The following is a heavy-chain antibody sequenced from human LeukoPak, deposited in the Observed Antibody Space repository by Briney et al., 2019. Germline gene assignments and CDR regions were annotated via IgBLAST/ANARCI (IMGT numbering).Heavy chain of an antibody. CDR1: GFTFSSYA. Sequence: GGSLRLSCAASGFTFSSYAMSWVRQAPGRGLEWVSAISGSGGSTYYAVSVKGRFTISRDNSKNTLYLQMNSLRAEDTAVYYCAKGYSDFWSGHYYFDYWGQGTLVTVSS. D-gene: IGHD3-3*01. V-gene: IGHV3-23*01. CDR3: AKGYSDFWSGHYYFDY. J-gene: IGHJ4*02. CDR2: ISGSGGST.